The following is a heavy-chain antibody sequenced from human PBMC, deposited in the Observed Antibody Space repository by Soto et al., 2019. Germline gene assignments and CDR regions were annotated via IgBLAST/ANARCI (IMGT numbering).Heavy chain of an antibody. CDR1: GYRFSTYW. D-gene: IGHD2-21*01. CDR3: ARAYTYHDFPY. Sequence: GESLKISCEASGYRFSTYWTDCLRQMPGKGLEWMGVIYPGDSETRYNPSFQGQVTISADKSISTIYLQWSSLKASDTAMYYCARAYTYHDFPYWGQGTLVTVSS. J-gene: IGHJ4*02. V-gene: IGHV5-51*01. CDR2: IYPGDSET.